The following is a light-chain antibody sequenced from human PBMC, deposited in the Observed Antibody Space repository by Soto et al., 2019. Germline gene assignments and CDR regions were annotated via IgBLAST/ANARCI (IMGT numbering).Light chain of an antibody. V-gene: IGLV2-14*01. CDR2: EVT. J-gene: IGLJ2*01. CDR3: SSFTSRSTLI. CDR1: SNDVGGSNH. Sequence: QSALTQPASVSGSPGQSITISCTGTSNDVGGSNHVSWYQHHPGKAPKLIIYEVTYRPSGVSNRFSASKSGYTASLTISGLQAEDEADYYCSSFTSRSTLIFGGGTKLTVL.